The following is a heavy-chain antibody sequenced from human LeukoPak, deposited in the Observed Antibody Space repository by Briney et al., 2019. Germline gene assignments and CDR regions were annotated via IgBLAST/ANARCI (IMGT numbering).Heavy chain of an antibody. V-gene: IGHV3-30-3*01. J-gene: IGHJ4*02. D-gene: IGHD3-16*01. CDR1: GFTFSSYA. Sequence: GGSLRLSCAASGFTFSSYAMHWVRQAPGKGLEWVAVISYDGSNKYYADSVKGRFTISRDNAKNSLYLQMNSLRAEDTAVYYCGRSRDSPGGYWGQGTLVTVSS. CDR3: GRSRDSPGGY. CDR2: ISYDGSNK.